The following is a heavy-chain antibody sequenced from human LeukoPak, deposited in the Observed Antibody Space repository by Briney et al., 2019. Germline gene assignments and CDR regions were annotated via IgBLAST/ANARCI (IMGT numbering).Heavy chain of an antibody. V-gene: IGHV1-69*04. CDR1: GGTFSSYA. CDR2: IIPILGIA. J-gene: IGHJ4*02. D-gene: IGHD5-18*01. Sequence: GASVTVSFTASGGTFSSYAISWVRQAPGQGLEWMGRIIPILGIANYAQKFQGRVTITADKSTSTAYMELSSLRSEDTAVYYCARDRVGRDSYGYDAGTIEIDYWGQGTLVTVSS. CDR3: ARDRVGRDSYGYDAGTIEIDY.